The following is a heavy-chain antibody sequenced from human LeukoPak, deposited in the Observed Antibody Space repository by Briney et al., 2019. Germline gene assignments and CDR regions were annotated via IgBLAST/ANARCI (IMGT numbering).Heavy chain of an antibody. D-gene: IGHD6-13*01. CDR3: AKDREIAAAGYYFDY. Sequence: GTSLGLSCAASGFTFRSYAMHWVRQAPGKGLEWVAVISNNDGSNKYYADSVKGRLTISRDNSRNTLYLQMNSLGAEDTAVYYCAKDREIAAAGYYFDYWGQGTLVTVSS. J-gene: IGHJ4*02. V-gene: IGHV3-30-3*01. CDR2: ISNNDGSNK. CDR1: GFTFRSYA.